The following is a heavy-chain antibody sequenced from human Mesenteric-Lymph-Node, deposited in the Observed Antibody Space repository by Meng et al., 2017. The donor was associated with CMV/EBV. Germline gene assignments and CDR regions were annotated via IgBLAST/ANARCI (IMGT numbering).Heavy chain of an antibody. D-gene: IGHD2-2*01. CDR1: GFTFSSYD. CDR2: IGTAGDT. Sequence: GGSLRLSCAASGFTFSSYDMHWVRQATGKGLEWVSAIGTAGDTYYPGSVKGRFTISRDNSKNTVYLQMNSLRAEDTAVYYCARDTAHCSSTTCYWWFDPWGQGTLVTVSS. V-gene: IGHV3-13*01. CDR3: ARDTAHCSSTTCYWWFDP. J-gene: IGHJ5*02.